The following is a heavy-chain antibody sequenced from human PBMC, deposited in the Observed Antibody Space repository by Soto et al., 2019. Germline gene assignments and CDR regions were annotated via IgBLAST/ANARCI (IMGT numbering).Heavy chain of an antibody. CDR2: IYYSGST. J-gene: IGHJ4*02. D-gene: IGHD3-3*01. Sequence: PSETLSLTCTVSGGSISSYYWSWIRQSPGKGLEWIGYIYYSGSTNYNPSLKSRVTISVDTSKNQFSLKLSSVTAADTAVYYCARVVDDFWSGYYLDYWGQGTLVTVSS. V-gene: IGHV4-59*01. CDR1: GGSISSYY. CDR3: ARVVDDFWSGYYLDY.